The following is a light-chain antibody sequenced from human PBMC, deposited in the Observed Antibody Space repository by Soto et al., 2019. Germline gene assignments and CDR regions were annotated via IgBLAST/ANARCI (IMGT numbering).Light chain of an antibody. V-gene: IGKV3-15*01. CDR3: QQYNTWPRT. J-gene: IGKJ1*01. CDR1: QTVRNN. CDR2: DAS. Sequence: EIVMTQSPGTLSLSPGERATLSCRASQTVRNNYLAWYQQKPGQAPRLLIYDASTRATAVPARFTASGSGTEFTLTISSLQSEDFAVYYCQQYNTWPRTFGQGTKVDIK.